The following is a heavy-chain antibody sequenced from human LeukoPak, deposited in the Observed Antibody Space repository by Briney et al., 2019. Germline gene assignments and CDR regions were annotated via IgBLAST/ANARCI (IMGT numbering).Heavy chain of an antibody. V-gene: IGHV1-18*01. J-gene: IGHJ4*02. CDR2: ISAYNGNT. D-gene: IGHD5-18*01. CDR3: AREWYSYPFFDY. CDR1: GYTFTSYG. Sequence: ASVKVSCKASGYTFTSYGIGWVRQAPGQGLEWMGWISAYNGNTNYAQKLQGRVTMTTDTSTSTAYMELRCLRSDDTAVYYCAREWYSYPFFDYWGQGTLVTVSS.